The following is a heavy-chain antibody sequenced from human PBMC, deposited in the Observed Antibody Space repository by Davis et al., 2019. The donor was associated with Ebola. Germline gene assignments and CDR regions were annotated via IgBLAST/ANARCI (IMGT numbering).Heavy chain of an antibody. V-gene: IGHV3-23*01. Sequence: GESLKISCAASGFTFSSYAMSWVRQAPGKGLEWVSAISGSGGSTYYADSVKGRFTISRDNSKNTLYLQMNSLRAEDTAVYYCARDPFGYCSSTSCYGDDYWGQGTLVTVSS. J-gene: IGHJ4*02. CDR1: GFTFSSYA. D-gene: IGHD2-2*03. CDR3: ARDPFGYCSSTSCYGDDY. CDR2: ISGSGGST.